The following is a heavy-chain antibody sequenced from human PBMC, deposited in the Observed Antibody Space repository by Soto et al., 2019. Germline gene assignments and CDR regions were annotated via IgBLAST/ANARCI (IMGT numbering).Heavy chain of an antibody. CDR1: GGSISSDY. D-gene: IGHD6-13*01. CDR3: ASLILAAATGGMDV. Sequence: PSETLSLSCTVSGGSISSDYWSWIRQPPGKGLEWIGYIYYSGSTNYNPSLKSRVTISVDTSKNQFSLKLSSVTAADTAVYYCASLILAAATGGMDVWGQGTTVTVSS. J-gene: IGHJ6*02. CDR2: IYYSGST. V-gene: IGHV4-59*08.